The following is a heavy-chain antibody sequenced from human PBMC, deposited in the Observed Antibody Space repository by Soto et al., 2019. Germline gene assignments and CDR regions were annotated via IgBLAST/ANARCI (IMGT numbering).Heavy chain of an antibody. CDR1: GFTFSSYG. D-gene: IGHD1-7*01. Sequence: EMQLLESGGGLVQPGGSLRLSCAASGFTFSSYGMTWVRQAPGKGLEWVSFSSATGAGTYFADSVKGRFTISRDNSKNTLYLQMSSLRADDTAVYYCAKDRWAGGNYGFYSDFWGQGALVIVSS. V-gene: IGHV3-23*01. J-gene: IGHJ4*02. CDR3: AKDRWAGGNYGFYSDF. CDR2: SSATGAGT.